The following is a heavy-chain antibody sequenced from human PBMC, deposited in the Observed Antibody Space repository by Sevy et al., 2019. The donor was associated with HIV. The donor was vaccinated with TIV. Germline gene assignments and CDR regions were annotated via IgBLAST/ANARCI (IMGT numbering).Heavy chain of an antibody. D-gene: IGHD3-3*01. V-gene: IGHV3-53*01. J-gene: IGHJ5*02. CDR2: IYSGGST. CDR3: ARGRGVFGAVAINWFDP. Sequence: GGSLRLSCAASAFTVSSSYMTWVRQPPGKGLEWVSVIYSGGSTYYADSVKGRFTISRDNSKNTLYLQMNNLRADDTAVYYCARGRGVFGAVAINWFDPWGQGALVTVSS. CDR1: AFTVSSSY.